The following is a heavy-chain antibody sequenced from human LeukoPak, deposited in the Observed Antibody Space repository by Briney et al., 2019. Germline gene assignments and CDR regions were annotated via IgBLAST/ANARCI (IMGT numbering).Heavy chain of an antibody. CDR1: GGSISSSSYY. Sequence: PSETLSLTCTVSGGSISSSSYYWGWIRQPPGKGLEWIGSIYYSGSTYYNPSLKSRVTISVDTSKNQFSLKLSYVTAADTAVYYCAPRYCSGGSCYSGYDYWGQGTLVTVSS. CDR2: IYYSGST. CDR3: APRYCSGGSCYSGYDY. D-gene: IGHD2-15*01. J-gene: IGHJ4*02. V-gene: IGHV4-39*07.